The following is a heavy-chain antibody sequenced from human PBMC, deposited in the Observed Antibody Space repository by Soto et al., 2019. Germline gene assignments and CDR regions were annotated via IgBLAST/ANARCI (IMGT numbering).Heavy chain of an antibody. CDR2: ISSSGAAI. Sequence: EVQLVESGGGLVQPGGSLRLSCAASGFIFGAYEVNWVRQAPGKGLEWVSYISSSGAAIYYADSVRGRFTIFRDNAKNSLYLLVNKLKAEDSAVYYCAKGPGPSQGQFGLDVWGLGTTVTVSS. D-gene: IGHD3-10*01. CDR1: GFIFGAYE. CDR3: AKGPGPSQGQFGLDV. J-gene: IGHJ6*02. V-gene: IGHV3-48*03.